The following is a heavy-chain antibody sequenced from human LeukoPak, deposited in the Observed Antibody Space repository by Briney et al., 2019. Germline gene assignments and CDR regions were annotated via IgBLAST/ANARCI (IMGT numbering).Heavy chain of an antibody. J-gene: IGHJ4*02. CDR1: GFTFSSYW. CDR3: AKDDAWLRFGE. D-gene: IGHD3-10*01. V-gene: IGHV3-7*03. CDR2: IKQDGSEK. Sequence: GGSLRLSCAASGFTFSSYWMSWVRQAPGKGLEGVANIKQDGSEKYYVDSVKGRFTISRDNSKNTVYLQVISLTAEDTAVYYCAKDDAWLRFGEWSQGTLVTVSS.